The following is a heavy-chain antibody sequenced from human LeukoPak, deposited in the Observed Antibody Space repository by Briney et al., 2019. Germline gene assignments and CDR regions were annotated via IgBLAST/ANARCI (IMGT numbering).Heavy chain of an antibody. J-gene: IGHJ6*02. CDR3: ARESQQLYYYYYGMDV. V-gene: IGHV3-7*01. D-gene: IGHD1-1*01. CDR2: IKQDGSEK. CDR1: GFTFSSYW. Sequence: GGSLRLSCAASGFTFSSYWMSWVRQAPGKGLEWVANIKQDGSEKYYVGSVKGRFTISRDNAKNSLYLQMNSLRAEDTAVYYCARESQQLYYYYYGMDVWGQGTTVTVSS.